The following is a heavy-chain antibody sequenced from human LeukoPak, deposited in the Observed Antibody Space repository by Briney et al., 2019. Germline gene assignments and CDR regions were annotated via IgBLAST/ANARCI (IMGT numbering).Heavy chain of an antibody. J-gene: IGHJ5*02. CDR1: GGSISSSNW. V-gene: IGHV4-4*02. Sequence: SETLSLTCAVSGGSISSSNWWSWVRQPPGKGLEWIGEIYHSGSTNYNPSLKSRVTISVDKSKNQFSLRLSSVTAADTAVYYCARGGYYGSGNDFRFDPWGQGTLVTVSS. D-gene: IGHD3-10*01. CDR2: IYHSGST. CDR3: ARGGYYGSGNDFRFDP.